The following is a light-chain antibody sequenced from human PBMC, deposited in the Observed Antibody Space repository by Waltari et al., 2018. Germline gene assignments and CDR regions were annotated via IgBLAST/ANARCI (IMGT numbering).Light chain of an antibody. Sequence: QSVLPQPPSASGTPGQKVTMSCSGGRSDIGNNYVYWYQQLPGTTPKLLIYRNTQRPSGVPDRISASKSGTSASLAISGRRAEDEAIYYCASWDDRLGGVLFGGGTKLTVL. CDR1: RSDIGNNY. CDR2: RNT. V-gene: IGLV1-47*01. CDR3: ASWDDRLGGVL. J-gene: IGLJ2*01.